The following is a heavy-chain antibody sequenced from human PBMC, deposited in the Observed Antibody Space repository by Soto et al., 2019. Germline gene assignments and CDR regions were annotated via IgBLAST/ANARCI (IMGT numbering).Heavy chain of an antibody. Sequence: GGSLRLSCAASGFTFSSYAMHWVRQAPGKGLEWVAVISYDGSNKYYADSVKGRFTISRDNSKNTLYLQMNSLRAEDTAVYYCARTAAGTPLYYFDYWGQGTLVTVSS. D-gene: IGHD6-13*01. J-gene: IGHJ4*02. V-gene: IGHV3-30-3*01. CDR2: ISYDGSNK. CDR1: GFTFSSYA. CDR3: ARTAAGTPLYYFDY.